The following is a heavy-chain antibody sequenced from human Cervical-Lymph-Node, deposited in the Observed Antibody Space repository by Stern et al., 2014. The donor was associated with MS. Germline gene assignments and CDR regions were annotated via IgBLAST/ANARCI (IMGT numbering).Heavy chain of an antibody. CDR2: IIPIFGTA. J-gene: IGHJ6*02. CDR1: GGTFSSYA. CDR3: ARDRAIVGATSYYYGMDV. Sequence: QVQLVQSGAEVKKPGSSGKVSCKASGGTFSSYAISWVRQAPGQGLEWMGGIIPIFGTANYAQKFQGRVTITADESTSTAYMELSSLRSEDTAVYYCARDRAIVGATSYYYGMDVWGQGTTVTVSS. V-gene: IGHV1-69*01. D-gene: IGHD1-26*01.